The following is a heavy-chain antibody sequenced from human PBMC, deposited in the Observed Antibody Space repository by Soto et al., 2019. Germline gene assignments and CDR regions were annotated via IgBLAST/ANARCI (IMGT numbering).Heavy chain of an antibody. CDR1: GGSIRSGGYY. CDR2: IYYSGST. D-gene: IGHD2-15*01. J-gene: IGHJ5*02. Sequence: TLSLTCTVSGGSIRSGGYYWSWIRQHPGKGLEWIGYIYYSGSTYYNPSLKSRVTISVDTSKNQFSLKLSSVTAADTAVYYCARGHPLGYCSGGSCSSFDPWGQGTLVTVSS. V-gene: IGHV4-31*03. CDR3: ARGHPLGYCSGGSCSSFDP.